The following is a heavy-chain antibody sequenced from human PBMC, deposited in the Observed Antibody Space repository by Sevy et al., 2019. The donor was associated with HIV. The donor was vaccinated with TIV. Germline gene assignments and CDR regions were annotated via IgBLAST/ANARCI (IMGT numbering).Heavy chain of an antibody. J-gene: IGHJ4*02. CDR3: ARDRVCSGGSCYNETFDY. Sequence: ASAKVSCKASGYTFTGYYMHWVRQAPGQGLEWMGWINPNSGGTNYAQKFQGRVTMTRDTSISTAYMELSRLRSDDTAVYYCARDRVCSGGSCYNETFDYWGQGTLVTVSS. D-gene: IGHD2-15*01. CDR2: INPNSGGT. V-gene: IGHV1-2*02. CDR1: GYTFTGYY.